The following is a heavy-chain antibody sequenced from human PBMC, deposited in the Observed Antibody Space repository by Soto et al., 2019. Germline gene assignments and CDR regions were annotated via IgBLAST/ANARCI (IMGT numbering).Heavy chain of an antibody. CDR2: INAGNGNT. CDR3: AGAVAVPADFDY. V-gene: IGHV1-3*05. D-gene: IGHD4-17*01. J-gene: IGHJ4*02. CDR1: GYTFTTYA. Sequence: QVQLVQSGAEEKKPGASVKVSCKASGYTFTTYAMHWVRQAPGQRLEWMGWINAGNGNTKYSQKFQGRVTITRDTSASTAYMELSSMRSEDTAVYYCAGAVAVPADFDYWGQGTLVTVSS.